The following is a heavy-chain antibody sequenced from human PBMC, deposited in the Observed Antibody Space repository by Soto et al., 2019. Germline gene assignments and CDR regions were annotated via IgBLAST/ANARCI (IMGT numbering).Heavy chain of an antibody. CDR2: ISAYNGNT. J-gene: IGHJ4*02. D-gene: IGHD3-9*01. CDR1: GYTFTSYG. CDR3: ARGAYDILTGYYPVPYYFDY. Sequence: ASVKVSCKASGYTFTSYGISWVRQAPGQGLEWMGWISAYNGNTNYAQKLQGRVTMTTDTSTSTAYMELRSLRSDDTAVYYCARGAYDILTGYYPVPYYFDYWGQGTLVTVSS. V-gene: IGHV1-18*01.